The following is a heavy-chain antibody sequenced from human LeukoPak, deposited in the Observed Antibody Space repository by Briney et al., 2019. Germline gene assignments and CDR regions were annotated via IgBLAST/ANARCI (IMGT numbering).Heavy chain of an antibody. CDR1: GFTFSSYG. CDR2: ISYDGSNK. J-gene: IGHJ4*02. Sequence: GRSLRLSCAASGFTFSSYGMHWVRQAPGKGLEWVAVISYDGSNKYYADSVKGRFTISRDNSKNTLYLQMNSLRAEDTAVYYCRYCDSSGLRAFDYWGQGTLVTVSS. D-gene: IGHD3-22*01. V-gene: IGHV3-30*03. CDR3: RYCDSSGLRAFDY.